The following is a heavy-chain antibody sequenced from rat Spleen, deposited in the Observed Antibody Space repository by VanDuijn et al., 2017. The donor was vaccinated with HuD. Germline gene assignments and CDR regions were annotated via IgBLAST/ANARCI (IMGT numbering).Heavy chain of an antibody. CDR2: ITFDGSGT. V-gene: IGHV5-29*01. CDR3: ARQTYYDY. J-gene: IGHJ2*01. D-gene: IGHD1-1*01. CDR1: GFTFSDYY. Sequence: EVQLVESDGGLVQPGRSLKLSCAASGFTFSDYYMAWVRQAPTKGLEWVATITFDGSGTYYRDSVKGRFTISRDNAKSTLYLQMDSLRSEDTATYYCARQTYYDYWGQGVMVTVSS.